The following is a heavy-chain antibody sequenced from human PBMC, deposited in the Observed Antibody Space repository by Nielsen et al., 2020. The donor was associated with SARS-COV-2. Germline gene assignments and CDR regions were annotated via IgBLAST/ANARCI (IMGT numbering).Heavy chain of an antibody. CDR3: ARLRYGNQDY. V-gene: IGHV7-4-1*02. CDR2: INTKTGNP. CDR1: GYTFTNYA. J-gene: IGHJ4*02. D-gene: IGHD3-9*01. Sequence: ALVKVSCKASGYTFTNYAMSWVRQAPGQGLEWMGWINTKTGNPTYAQGFTGRFVFSLDTSVSTAYLQISSLKPEDTAVYYCARLRYGNQDYWGQGTLVTVSS.